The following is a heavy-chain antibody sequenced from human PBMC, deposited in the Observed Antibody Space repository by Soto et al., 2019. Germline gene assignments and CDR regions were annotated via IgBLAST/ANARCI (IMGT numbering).Heavy chain of an antibody. D-gene: IGHD3-22*01. V-gene: IGHV4-59*01. CDR3: ARDFYDSVGYTWFDS. J-gene: IGHJ5*01. CDR2: IHNSGTS. CDR1: GDTSTSYY. Sequence: SETLSLTCTVSGDTSTSYYWGWIRQAPGKGLEWIGHIHNSGTSTHNPSLNGRVTISIDMSKKQFSLKLTSLTSADTAVYYCARDFYDSVGYTWFDSWSQGTLVTVSS.